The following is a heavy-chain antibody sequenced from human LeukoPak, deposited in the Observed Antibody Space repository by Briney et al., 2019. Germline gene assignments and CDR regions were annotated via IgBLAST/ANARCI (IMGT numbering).Heavy chain of an antibody. D-gene: IGHD3-22*01. V-gene: IGHV3-53*01. CDR1: GFTVGGNY. J-gene: IGHJ4*02. CDR2: IYSGGTT. CDR3: ASGTPRSYYYDSSGQGHFDY. Sequence: GGSLRLSCVLSGFTVGGNYMSWVRQAPGRGLEWVSTIYSGGTTYYADAVKGRFTISRDNAKNSLYLPMNSLRAEDTAVFYCASGTPRSYYYDSSGQGHFDYWGQGTLVTVSS.